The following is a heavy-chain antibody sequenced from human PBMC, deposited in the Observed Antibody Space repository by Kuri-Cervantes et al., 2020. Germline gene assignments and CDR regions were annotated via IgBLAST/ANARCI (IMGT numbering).Heavy chain of an antibody. V-gene: IGHV1-46*01. J-gene: IGHJ4*02. CDR2: INPSGGST. CDR1: GYTFSTYG. CDR3: ARGGSSSAVDTAMSL. D-gene: IGHD5-18*01. Sequence: ASVKVSCKASGYTFSTYGITWVRRAPGQGLEWMGIINPSGGSTSYAQKFQGRVTMTRDTSTSTAYMELSSLRSEDTAVYYCARGGSSSAVDTAMSLWGQGTLVTVSS.